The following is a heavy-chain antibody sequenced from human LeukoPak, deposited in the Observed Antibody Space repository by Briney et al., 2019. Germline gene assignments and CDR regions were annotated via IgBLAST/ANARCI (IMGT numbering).Heavy chain of an antibody. Sequence: SKTLSLTCTVSGGSISTYSWNWIRQPAGKGLEWIGRIFASGTTKYNPSLKSRVTMSVETSKNQFSLKLSSVTAADTAVYYCAREGSAFDIWGQGAMVTVSS. CDR1: GGSISTYS. CDR2: IFASGTT. J-gene: IGHJ3*02. V-gene: IGHV4-4*07. CDR3: AREGSAFDI.